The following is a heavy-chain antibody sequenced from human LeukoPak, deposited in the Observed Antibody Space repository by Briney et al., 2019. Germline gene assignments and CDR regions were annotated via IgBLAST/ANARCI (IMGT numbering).Heavy chain of an antibody. Sequence: ASVKVSCKASGYTFTSYGINWVRQATGQGLEWMGWMNPNSGNTGYAQKFQGRVTITRNTSISTAYMELSNLRSEDTAVYYCARVRSRRGYCSSTSCYRHFDYWGQGTLVTVSS. V-gene: IGHV1-8*03. CDR1: GYTFTSYG. CDR3: ARVRSRRGYCSSTSCYRHFDY. CDR2: MNPNSGNT. J-gene: IGHJ4*02. D-gene: IGHD2-2*02.